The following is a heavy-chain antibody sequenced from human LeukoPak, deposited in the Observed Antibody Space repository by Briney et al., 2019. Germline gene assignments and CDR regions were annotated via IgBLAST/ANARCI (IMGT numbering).Heavy chain of an antibody. D-gene: IGHD3-3*02. CDR1: GFTFSSYG. CDR2: IRYDGSNK. J-gene: IGHJ4*02. CDR3: AKDLKDKLVALDY. Sequence: PGGSLRLSCAASGFTFSSYGMHWVRQAPGKGLEWVAFIRYDGSNKYYADSVKGRFTISRDNSKNTLYLQMNSLRAEDTAVYYCAKDLKDKLVALDYWGQGTLVTVSS. V-gene: IGHV3-30*02.